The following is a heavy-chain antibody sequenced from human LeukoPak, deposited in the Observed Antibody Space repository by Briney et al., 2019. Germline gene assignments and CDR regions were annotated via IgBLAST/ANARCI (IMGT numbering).Heavy chain of an antibody. CDR3: ARDMYYGDYEIDY. D-gene: IGHD4-17*01. Sequence: GGSLRLSCAASGFTFSSYNMNWVRQAPGKGLEWVSYITSSSSTIYYADSVKGRFTISRDNAKNSLFLQMNSLRDEDTAVYYCARDMYYGDYEIDYWGQGTLVTVSP. CDR1: GFTFSSYN. CDR2: ITSSSSTI. J-gene: IGHJ4*02. V-gene: IGHV3-48*02.